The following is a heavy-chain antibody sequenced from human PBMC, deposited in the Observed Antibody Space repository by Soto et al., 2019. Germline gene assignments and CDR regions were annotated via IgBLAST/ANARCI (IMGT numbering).Heavy chain of an antibody. V-gene: IGHV3-23*01. Sequence: PGGSLRLSCAASGFTFSSHAMGWLRQAPGTGPEWVAFVDGSGSDTSYADSVKGRFTISRDNSDNSLYLHMNSLRAEDTGRYFCAEEIFAAAYAATSAFDLWGQGTLVTSPQ. CDR2: VDGSGSDT. CDR1: GFTFSSHA. CDR3: AEEIFAAAYAATSAFDL. J-gene: IGHJ4*02. D-gene: IGHD2-15*01.